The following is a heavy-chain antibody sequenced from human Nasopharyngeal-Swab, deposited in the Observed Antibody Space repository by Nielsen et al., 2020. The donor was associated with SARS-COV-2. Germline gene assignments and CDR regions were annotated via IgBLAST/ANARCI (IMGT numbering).Heavy chain of an antibody. Sequence: RQAPEKGLEWIGYIYYSGSTNYNPSLKSRVTISVDTSKNQFSLKLSSVTAADTAVYYCASTDCSGGSCYSHYYYYMDVWGKGTTVTVSS. V-gene: IGHV4-59*01. J-gene: IGHJ6*03. CDR2: IYYSGST. CDR3: ASTDCSGGSCYSHYYYYMDV. D-gene: IGHD2-15*01.